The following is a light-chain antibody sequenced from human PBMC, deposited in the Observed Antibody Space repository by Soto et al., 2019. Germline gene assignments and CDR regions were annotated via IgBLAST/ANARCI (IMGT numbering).Light chain of an antibody. CDR2: QVS. CDR1: SSDVGSYNR. J-gene: IGLJ3*02. CDR3: SSYTSSGTWV. Sequence: QSALTQPPSVSGSPGQSVTISCTGTSSDVGSYNRVSWYQQPPGTAPKLMICQVSNRPSGVPDLFSGSKSGNTASLTISGLQAEDEADYYCSSYTSSGTWVFGGGTKLTVL. V-gene: IGLV2-18*02.